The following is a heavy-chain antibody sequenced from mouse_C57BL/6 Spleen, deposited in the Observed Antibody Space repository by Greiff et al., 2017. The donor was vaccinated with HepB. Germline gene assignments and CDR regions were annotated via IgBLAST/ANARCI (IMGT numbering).Heavy chain of an antibody. V-gene: IGHV5-4*01. D-gene: IGHD2-5*01. CDR1: GFTFSSYA. Sequence: EVQGVESGGGLVKPGGSLKLSCAASGFTFSSYAMSWVRQTPEKRLEWVATISDGGSYTYYPDNVKGRFTISRDNAKNNLYLQMSHLKSEDTAMYYCAREGGSNYVYFDYWGQGTTLTVSS. CDR3: AREGGSNYVYFDY. J-gene: IGHJ2*01. CDR2: ISDGGSYT.